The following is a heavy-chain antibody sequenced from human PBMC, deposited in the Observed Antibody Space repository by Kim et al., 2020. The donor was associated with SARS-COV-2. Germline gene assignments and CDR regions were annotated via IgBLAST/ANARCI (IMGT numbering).Heavy chain of an antibody. J-gene: IGHJ4*02. CDR2: ISAYNGNT. CDR3: ARETDSSGYYLGVEDY. V-gene: IGHV1-18*01. CDR1: GYTFTSYG. D-gene: IGHD3-22*01. Sequence: ASVKVSCKASGYTFTSYGISWVRQAPGQGLEWMGWISAYNGNTNYAQKLKGRVTMTTDTSTSTAYMELRSLRSDDTAVYYCARETDSSGYYLGVEDYWGQGTLVTVSS.